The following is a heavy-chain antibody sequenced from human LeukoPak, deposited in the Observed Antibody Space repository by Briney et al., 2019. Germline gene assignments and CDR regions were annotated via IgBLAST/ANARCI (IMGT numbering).Heavy chain of an antibody. D-gene: IGHD2-2*02. CDR3: ARDPSLSCSSTGCYTRENAFDI. Sequence: GGSLRLSCAASGFTFSSYWMSWVRQAPGKGLEWVANIKQDGSEKYYVDSVKGRFTISRDNAKNSLYLQMNSLRAEDTAVYYCARDPSLSCSSTGCYTRENAFDIWGQGTMVTVSS. V-gene: IGHV3-7*01. CDR2: IKQDGSEK. CDR1: GFTFSSYW. J-gene: IGHJ3*02.